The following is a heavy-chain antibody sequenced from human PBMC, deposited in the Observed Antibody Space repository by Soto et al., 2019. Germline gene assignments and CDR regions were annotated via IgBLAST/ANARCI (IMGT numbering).Heavy chain of an antibody. CDR2: IYYSGST. J-gene: IGHJ6*02. Sequence: QVQLQESGPGLVKPSETLSLTCTVSGGSVSSGSYYWSWIRQPPGKGLESIGYIYYSGSTNYNPTLKSRVTISVDTSKNQFSLKLSSVTAAHPAVYYCARGIEGWYQGRYYYGMDVWCQGTTVTVSS. V-gene: IGHV4-61*01. D-gene: IGHD6-19*01. CDR1: GGSVSSGSYY. CDR3: ARGIEGWYQGRYYYGMDV.